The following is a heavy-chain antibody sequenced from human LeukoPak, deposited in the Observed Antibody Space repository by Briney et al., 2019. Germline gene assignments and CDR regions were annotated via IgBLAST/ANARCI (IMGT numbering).Heavy chain of an antibody. D-gene: IGHD3-10*01. J-gene: IGHJ4*02. V-gene: IGHV3-7*01. CDR1: GFTFSGFS. Sequence: GGSLRLSCAASGFTFSGFSMSWVRQSPTKGLEWVANIKQDGSERYYVDSVKGRFTISRDNAKNSLSLQKNNLRVEDTAVYYCARAGSHWHYVYWGQGTVVTVSS. CDR3: ARAGSHWHYVY. CDR2: IKQDGSER.